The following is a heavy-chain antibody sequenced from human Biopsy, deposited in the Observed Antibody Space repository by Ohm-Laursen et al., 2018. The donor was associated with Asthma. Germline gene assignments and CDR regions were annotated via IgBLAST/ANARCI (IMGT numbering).Heavy chain of an antibody. J-gene: IGHJ6*02. CDR2: ISVYNGNT. D-gene: IGHD3-10*01. Sequence: GASVKVSCKTSGYTFNGAGITWVRQAPGQGLEWMGWISVYNGNTKVAQKLQDRVTMITDTSTSTDYMELRSLRSDDTAVYFCARAVDYSHYYGIDVWGQGTTVTVS. CDR1: GYTFNGAG. CDR3: ARAVDYSHYYGIDV. V-gene: IGHV1-18*01.